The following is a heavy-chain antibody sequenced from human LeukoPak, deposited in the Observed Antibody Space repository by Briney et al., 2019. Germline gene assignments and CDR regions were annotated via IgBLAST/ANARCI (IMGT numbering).Heavy chain of an antibody. D-gene: IGHD6-19*01. Sequence: SETLSLTCTVSGGPISSSSYYWGWIRQPPGKGLEWIGSIYYSGSTYYNPSLKSRITISVNTSKNQFSLKLSSVTAADRDVYFCPRNAYMGCSGCYPCYFDYWGQGTLVTVSS. CDR3: PRNAYMGCSGCYPCYFDY. CDR1: GGPISSSSYY. CDR2: IYYSGST. J-gene: IGHJ4*02. V-gene: IGHV4-39*01.